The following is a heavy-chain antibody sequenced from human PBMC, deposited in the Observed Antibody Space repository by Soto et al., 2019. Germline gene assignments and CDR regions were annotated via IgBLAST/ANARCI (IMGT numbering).Heavy chain of an antibody. D-gene: IGHD2-2*01. Sequence: SETLSLTCTVSGGSISSGGYYWSWIRQHPGKGLEWIGYIYYSGSTYYNPSLKSRVTISVDTSKNQFSLKLSSVTAADTAVYYCARAGEGYCSSTSCYGWNYYYYGMDVWGQGTTVTVSS. V-gene: IGHV4-31*03. CDR2: IYYSGST. CDR1: GGSISSGGYY. J-gene: IGHJ6*02. CDR3: ARAGEGYCSSTSCYGWNYYYYGMDV.